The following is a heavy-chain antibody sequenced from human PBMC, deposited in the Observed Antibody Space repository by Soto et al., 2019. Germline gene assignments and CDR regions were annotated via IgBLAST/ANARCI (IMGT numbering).Heavy chain of an antibody. V-gene: IGHV1-2*02. CDR3: ARGRYYDSSGWPFDY. CDR1: GYTFTGYY. J-gene: IGHJ4*02. D-gene: IGHD3-22*01. Sequence: GASVKVSCNASGYTFTGYYMHWVRQAPGQGLEWMGWINPNSGGTNYAQKFQGRVTITRDNSISTAYMELSSLRSDDTAVYYCARGRYYDSSGWPFDYWGQGTLVTVSS. CDR2: INPNSGGT.